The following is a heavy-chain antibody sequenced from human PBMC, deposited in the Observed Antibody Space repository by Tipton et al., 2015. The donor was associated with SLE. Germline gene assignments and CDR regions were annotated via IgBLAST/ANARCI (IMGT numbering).Heavy chain of an antibody. CDR1: GYSFNYYW. V-gene: IGHV5-51*03. CDR3: AKVRSGSFREAFDD. D-gene: IGHD3-10*01. J-gene: IGHJ3*01. Sequence: QLVQSGAEVKKPGESLKISCKGSGYSFNYYWIGWVRQMPGRGLEWMGIIFPDDSDTRFAPSFQGKVTISVDKSINTAFLQWNTLEASDTAMYYCAKVRSGSFREAFDDWGQGTMVTVSS. CDR2: IFPDDSDT.